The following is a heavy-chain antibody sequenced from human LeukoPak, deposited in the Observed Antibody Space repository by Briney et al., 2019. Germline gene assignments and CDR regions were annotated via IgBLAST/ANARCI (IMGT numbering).Heavy chain of an antibody. CDR3: ARSSYSYGYYYYYGMDV. Sequence: ASVKVSCKASGGTFISYAISWVRQAPGQGLEWMGGIIPIFGTANYAQKFQGRVTITADESTSTAYMELSSLRSEDTAVYYCARSSYSYGYYYYYGMDVWGQGTTVTVSS. V-gene: IGHV1-69*13. D-gene: IGHD5-18*01. CDR1: GGTFISYA. J-gene: IGHJ6*02. CDR2: IIPIFGTA.